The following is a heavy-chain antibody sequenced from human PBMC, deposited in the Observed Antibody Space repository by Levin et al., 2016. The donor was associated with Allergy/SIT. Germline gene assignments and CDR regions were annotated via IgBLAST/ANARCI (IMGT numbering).Heavy chain of an antibody. D-gene: IGHD1-26*01. V-gene: IGHV4-39*01. CDR3: ARHYSGSYHSSVYH. Sequence: SETLSLTCTVSGGSIISDTYSWDWIRQAPGRGLEFIGTMYSSGRSFYNPSLKSRVTISVDTSKNYFFLKLDSIIGADTAVYYCARHYSGSYHSSVYHWGRGTLVSVSS. CDR1: GGSIISDTYS. J-gene: IGHJ5*02. CDR2: MYSSGRS.